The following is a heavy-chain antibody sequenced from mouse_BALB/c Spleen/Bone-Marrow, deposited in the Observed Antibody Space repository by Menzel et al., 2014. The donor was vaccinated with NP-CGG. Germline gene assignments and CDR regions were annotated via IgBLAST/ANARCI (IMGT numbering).Heavy chain of an antibody. D-gene: IGHD2-2*01. CDR3: ARNYGYGKSFAY. CDR2: IDPANGNT. Sequence: EVQLQESGAEFVKPGASVKLSCTASGFNIKDTYMHWVKQRPEQGLEWIGRIDPANGNTKYGPKFQGKATITADTSSNTAYLQLSSLTSEDTAVYYCARNYGYGKSFAYWGQGTLVTVSA. V-gene: IGHV14-3*02. CDR1: GFNIKDTY. J-gene: IGHJ3*01.